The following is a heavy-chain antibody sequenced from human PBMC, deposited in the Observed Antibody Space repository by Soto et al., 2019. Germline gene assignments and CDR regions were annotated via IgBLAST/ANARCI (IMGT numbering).Heavy chain of an antibody. CDR2: IYCSGST. CDR3: ARAAKTYYYDSSGYYYTFDI. CDR1: GGSISSGGSY. Sequence: QVQLQESGPGLVKPSQTLSLTCTVSGGSISSGGSYWSWIRQPPGRGLEWIGYIYCSGSTYYTPSLKSRVTISVDTSKNQFSLKLSSVTAADTAVYYCARAAKTYYYDSSGYYYTFDIWGQGTMVTVSS. J-gene: IGHJ3*02. V-gene: IGHV4-30-4*01. D-gene: IGHD3-22*01.